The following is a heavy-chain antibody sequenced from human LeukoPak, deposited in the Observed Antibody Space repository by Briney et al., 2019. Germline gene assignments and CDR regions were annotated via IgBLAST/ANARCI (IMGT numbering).Heavy chain of an antibody. V-gene: IGHV1-58*02. Sequence: TSVRVSCKASGFTFTNSAMQWVRQARGQPLEWIGWIVVGSGNTNHAQKFQERVTITRDMSTSTAYMELSSLRSEDTAVYYCAAVNSGSNFDGFDIWGQGAMVTVSS. J-gene: IGHJ3*02. CDR2: IVVGSGNT. D-gene: IGHD1-26*01. CDR3: AAVNSGSNFDGFDI. CDR1: GFTFTNSA.